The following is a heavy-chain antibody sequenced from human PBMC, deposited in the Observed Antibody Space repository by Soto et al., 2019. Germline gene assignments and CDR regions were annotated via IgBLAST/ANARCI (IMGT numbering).Heavy chain of an antibody. CDR2: SGNKANSDTT. D-gene: IGHD1-26*01. CDR1: GSTLSDHY. CDR3: TRGYSGIDIYAFDI. V-gene: IGHV3-72*01. J-gene: IGHJ3*02. Sequence: GGSLRLSCAATGSTLSDHYVDWVRQAPGKGLEWVGRSGNKANSDTTEYGSSVKGRFTISRDDSKNSMYLQMNSLKTEDTAVYYCTRGYSGIDIYAFDIWGQGTLVTVSS.